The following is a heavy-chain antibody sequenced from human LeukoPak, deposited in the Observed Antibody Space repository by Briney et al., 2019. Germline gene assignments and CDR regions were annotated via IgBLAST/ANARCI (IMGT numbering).Heavy chain of an antibody. CDR3: ARSQNYYGSGDY. D-gene: IGHD3-10*01. CDR1: GDSVSNGNYY. CDR2: IYYTGKT. Sequence: SETLSLTCTVSGDSVSNGNYYWSWLRQPPGKALEWIGYIYYTGKTYYNPSLEGRVTILVDTSRNHFPVKLSSVTAADTAVYYCARSQNYYGSGDYWSQGTLVTVSS. J-gene: IGHJ4*02. V-gene: IGHV4-61*03.